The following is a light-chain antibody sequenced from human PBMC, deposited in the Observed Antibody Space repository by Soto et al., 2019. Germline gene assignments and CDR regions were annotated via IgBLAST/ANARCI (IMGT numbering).Light chain of an antibody. CDR3: QQRHNRPIT. Sequence: EIVLTQSPATLSLSPGARATLSCRTSQTIRGLLNWYQQRPGQAPRLLIYDTSNRATDIPARFSGSGSGTDFILTISSLDPEDVGVYFCQQRHNRPITFGQGPRLDTK. V-gene: IGKV3-11*01. CDR1: QTIRGL. CDR2: DTS. J-gene: IGKJ5*01.